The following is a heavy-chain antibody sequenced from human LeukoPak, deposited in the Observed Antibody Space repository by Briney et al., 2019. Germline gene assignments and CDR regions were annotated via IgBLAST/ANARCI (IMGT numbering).Heavy chain of an antibody. CDR2: IYYSGSV. V-gene: IGHV4-39*01. J-gene: IGHJ3*02. Sequence: PETLSLTRSVSGGSISSSTYYWGWIRQPPGKGLEWIGSIYYSGSVNYNPSLKTRVTISADTSKNQLSLKLTSVTAADTALYYCARQGSGGRALDIWGQGTMVTVSS. CDR3: ARQGSGGRALDI. CDR1: GGSISSSTYY.